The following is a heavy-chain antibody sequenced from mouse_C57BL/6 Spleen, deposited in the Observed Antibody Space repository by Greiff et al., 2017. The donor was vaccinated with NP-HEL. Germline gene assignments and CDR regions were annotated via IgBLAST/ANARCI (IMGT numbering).Heavy chain of an antibody. V-gene: IGHV1-82*01. CDR1: GYAFSSSW. D-gene: IGHD2-2*01. CDR2: IYPGDGDT. CDR3: ARGIYYGYAY. Sequence: VQLQESGPELVKPGASVKISCKASGYAFSSSWMNWVKQRPGKGLEWIGRIYPGDGDTNYNGKFKGKATLTADKSSSTAYMQLSSLTSEDSAVYFCARGIYYGYAYWGQGTLVTVAA. J-gene: IGHJ3*01.